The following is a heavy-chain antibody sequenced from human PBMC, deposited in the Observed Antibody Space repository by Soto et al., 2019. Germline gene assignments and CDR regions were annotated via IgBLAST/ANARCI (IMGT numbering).Heavy chain of an antibody. CDR1: GFTFSSYA. D-gene: IGHD3-10*01. Sequence: EVQLLESGGGLVQPGGSLRLSGAASGFTFSSYAMSWVRQAPGKGREWVSAISDSGGSTYYADSVRGRFTISRDNSKNLLCLQMNSLRDEDTAVYYCARDLGAHYYGSGSYYLPYYYYGMDVWGQGTTVTVSS. CDR3: ARDLGAHYYGSGSYYLPYYYYGMDV. J-gene: IGHJ6*02. V-gene: IGHV3-23*01. CDR2: ISDSGGST.